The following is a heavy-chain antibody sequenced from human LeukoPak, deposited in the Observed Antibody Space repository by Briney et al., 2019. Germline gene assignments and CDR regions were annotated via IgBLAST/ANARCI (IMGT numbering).Heavy chain of an antibody. CDR3: AGSGLYYYDSSGYYKKAFDI. Sequence: GGSLRLSCAASGFTFGSYAMSWVRQAPGKGLEWVSAISGSGGSTYYADSVKGRFTISRDNSKNTLYLQMNSLRAEDTAVYYCAGSGLYYYDSSGYYKKAFDIWGQGTMVTVSS. J-gene: IGHJ3*02. CDR1: GFTFGSYA. CDR2: ISGSGGST. D-gene: IGHD3-22*01. V-gene: IGHV3-23*01.